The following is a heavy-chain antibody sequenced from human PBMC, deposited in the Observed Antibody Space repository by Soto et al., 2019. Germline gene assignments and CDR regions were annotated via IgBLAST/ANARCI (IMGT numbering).Heavy chain of an antibody. CDR2: IIPILGIA. V-gene: IGHV1-69*02. CDR1: GGTFSSYT. D-gene: IGHD2-15*01. Sequence: QVQLVQSGAEVKKPGSSVKVSCKASGGTFSSYTISWVRQAPGQGLEWMGRIIPILGIANYAQKFQGRVTITADKSTSTAYMELSSLRSEDTAVYYCARVARYCSGGSCRYDAFDIWGQGTMVTVSS. CDR3: ARVARYCSGGSCRYDAFDI. J-gene: IGHJ3*02.